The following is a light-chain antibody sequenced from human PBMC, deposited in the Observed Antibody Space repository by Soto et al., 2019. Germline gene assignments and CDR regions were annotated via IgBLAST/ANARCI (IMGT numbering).Light chain of an antibody. Sequence: QSVLTQPASVSGSPGQSITISCTGTNSDVGSYNLVSWYQQHPGKVPKLTIYEGTKRPSGVSDRFSGSKSGNTASLTISGLQAEDEADYYCCSYAGSSTYVFGTGTKGTVL. CDR3: CSYAGSSTYV. CDR2: EGT. CDR1: NSDVGSYNL. V-gene: IGLV2-23*01. J-gene: IGLJ1*01.